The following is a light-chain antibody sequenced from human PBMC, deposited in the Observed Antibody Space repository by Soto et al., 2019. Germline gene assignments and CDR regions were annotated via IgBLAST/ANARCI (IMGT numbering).Light chain of an antibody. V-gene: IGKV3-11*01. CDR2: DAS. CDR3: QQRSSWPPIT. Sequence: EIVLTQSPAILSLSPGERATLSCRASQSIGNFLAWYQQKPGQPPRLLIFDASNRAAGVPARFSGSGSGTDFTLTIRNLEPEDFAVYFCQQRSSWPPITFGQGTRLEI. CDR1: QSIGNF. J-gene: IGKJ5*01.